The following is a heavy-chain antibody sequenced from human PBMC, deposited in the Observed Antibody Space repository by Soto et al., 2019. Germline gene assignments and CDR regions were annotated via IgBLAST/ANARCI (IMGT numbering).Heavy chain of an antibody. D-gene: IGHD6-25*01. CDR1: GFTFSRYA. V-gene: IGHV3-64D*06. CDR2: ISSNGEKT. J-gene: IGHJ4*02. CDR3: VKSATIAAAATDYFDY. Sequence: QTGGSLRLSCSVSGFTFSRYAMHWVRQAPGKGLEYVSGISSNGEKTYYADPVKGRFTISRDNSKNTLYLQMGSLRGEDTALYHCVKSATIAAAATDYFDYWGQGTLVTVSS.